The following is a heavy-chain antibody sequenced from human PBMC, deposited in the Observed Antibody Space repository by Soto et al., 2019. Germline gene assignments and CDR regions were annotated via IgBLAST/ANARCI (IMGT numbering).Heavy chain of an antibody. J-gene: IGHJ6*02. D-gene: IGHD2-15*01. CDR3: AGQAGGGRHYYCMDV. Sequence: ETLSLTCTVSGGSISSNSYFWGWIRQPPGKGLEWIANIFYSGSTYYNPSLKSRITISVDTSKNQFSLRLSSVTAADTAVYYCAGQAGGGRHYYCMDVWGQGTTVTVSS. CDR2: IFYSGST. CDR1: GGSISSNSYF. V-gene: IGHV4-39*01.